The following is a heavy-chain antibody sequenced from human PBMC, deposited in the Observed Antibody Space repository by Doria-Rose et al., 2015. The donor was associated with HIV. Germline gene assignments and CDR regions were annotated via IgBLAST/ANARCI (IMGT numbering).Heavy chain of an antibody. D-gene: IGHD6-13*01. CDR3: ARIKSSRWYHKYYFDF. CDR2: IFSDDER. CDR1: GVSLSSPGMG. V-gene: IGHV2-26*01. J-gene: IGHJ4*02. Sequence: QVTLKESGPVLVKPAETLTLTCTVSGVSLSSPGMGVSWIRQPPGKALEWLANIFSDDERSYTASLKSKLTISRGTSKSQVVLTMTDMHPVDTATYYCARIKSSRWYHKYYFDFWGQGTLVIVSA.